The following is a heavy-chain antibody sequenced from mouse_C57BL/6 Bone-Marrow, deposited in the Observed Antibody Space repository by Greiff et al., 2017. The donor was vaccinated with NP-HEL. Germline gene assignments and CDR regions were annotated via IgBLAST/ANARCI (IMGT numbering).Heavy chain of an antibody. D-gene: IGHD1-1*01. V-gene: IGHV1-69*01. Sequence: VQLQQPGAELVMPGASVKLSCKASGYTFTSYWMHWVKQRPGQGLEWIGEIDPSDSYTNYNQKFKGKSTLTVDKSSSTAYMQLSSLTSEDSAVYYCARGITTVVEGGYFDYWGQGTTLTVSS. J-gene: IGHJ2*01. CDR3: ARGITTVVEGGYFDY. CDR2: IDPSDSYT. CDR1: GYTFTSYW.